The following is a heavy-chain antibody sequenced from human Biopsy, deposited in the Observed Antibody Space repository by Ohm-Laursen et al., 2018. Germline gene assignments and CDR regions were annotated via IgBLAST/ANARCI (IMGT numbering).Heavy chain of an antibody. CDR3: ARVSNDFGGLYFPR. CDR1: GGSFTGHY. V-gene: IGHV4-59*11. J-gene: IGHJ4*02. Sequence: GTLSLTCTVSGGSFTGHYWSWIRQPPGKGLEWIGHISYTGYTSYNASPKSRVTISVDTSRNHFSLRLSSLTAADTAVYYCARVSNDFGGLYFPRWGQGTLLTVPS. CDR2: ISYTGYT. D-gene: IGHD4-23*01.